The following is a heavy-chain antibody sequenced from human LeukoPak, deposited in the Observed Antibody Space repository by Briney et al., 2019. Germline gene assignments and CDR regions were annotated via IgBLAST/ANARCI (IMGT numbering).Heavy chain of an antibody. CDR2: IYYSGST. D-gene: IGHD6-13*01. CDR1: GGSISSSSYY. J-gene: IGHJ5*02. CDR3: AREWLLLAAAGLYNWFDP. Sequence: QTSETLSLTCTVSGGSISSSSYYWGWIRQPPGKGLEWIGSIYYSGSTYYNPSLKGRVTISVDTSKNQFSLKLSSVTAADTAVYYCAREWLLLAAAGLYNWFDPWGQGTLVTVSS. V-gene: IGHV4-39*02.